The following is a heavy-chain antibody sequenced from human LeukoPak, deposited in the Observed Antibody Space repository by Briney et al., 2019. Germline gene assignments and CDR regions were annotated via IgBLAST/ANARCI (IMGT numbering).Heavy chain of an antibody. D-gene: IGHD4-11*01. CDR3: ARGLSDSKCWFRCAQRRNYYYYYMDV. J-gene: IGHJ6*03. CDR2: ISGSGGST. CDR1: GFTFSSYA. V-gene: IGHV3-23*01. Sequence: GGSLRLSCAASGFTFSSYAMSWVRQAPGKGLEWVSAISGSGGSTNYADSVKGRFTISRDNSKNTLYLQMNSLRAEDTAVYYCARGLSDSKCWFRCAQRRNYYYYYMDVWGKGTTVTVSS.